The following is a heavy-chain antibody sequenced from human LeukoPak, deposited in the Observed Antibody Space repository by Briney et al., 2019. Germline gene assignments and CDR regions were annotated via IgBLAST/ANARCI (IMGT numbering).Heavy chain of an antibody. J-gene: IGHJ3*02. CDR2: IYYSGST. CDR3: VRGFGGSTSYPDGFDM. Sequence: KSSETLSLTCSVSGGSISSYFWNWIRQPPGKGLEWIGYIYYSGSTNYNPSLKSRVTISVDTSKNHFSLNLGSVTAADTALYYCVRGFGGSTSYPDGFDMWGQGTMVTVSS. D-gene: IGHD3-16*01. V-gene: IGHV4-59*01. CDR1: GGSISSYF.